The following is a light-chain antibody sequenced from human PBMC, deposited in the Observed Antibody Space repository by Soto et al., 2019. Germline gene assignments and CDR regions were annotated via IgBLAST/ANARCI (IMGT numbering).Light chain of an antibody. CDR3: QQYNSDSWT. V-gene: IGKV1-5*03. CDR2: KAS. J-gene: IGKJ1*01. CDR1: QSISSW. Sequence: DIQMTQSPSTLSASVVDRVTITCRASQSISSWLAWYQQKPRKAPKLLIYKASSLESGVPSRFSGSGSGTECNLTISSLQPDDFATYYCQQYNSDSWTFGQGTKVEIK.